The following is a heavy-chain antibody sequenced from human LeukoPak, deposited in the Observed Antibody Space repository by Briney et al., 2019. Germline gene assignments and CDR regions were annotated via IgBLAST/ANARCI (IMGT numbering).Heavy chain of an antibody. CDR2: ITGGHYAT. CDR1: GFSFSSFA. D-gene: IGHD4-17*01. Sequence: GGSLRLSCAASGFSFSSFAMTWVRQAPGKGLEWVSSITGGHYATYNTDSVKGRFTISRDNAKNTLYLQMNSLRADDTAIYYCTKDPNGDYIGAFDPWGQGTLDTVSP. J-gene: IGHJ5*02. V-gene: IGHV3-23*01. CDR3: TKDPNGDYIGAFDP.